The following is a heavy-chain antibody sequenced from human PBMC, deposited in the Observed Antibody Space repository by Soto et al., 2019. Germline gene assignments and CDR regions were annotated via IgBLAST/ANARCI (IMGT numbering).Heavy chain of an antibody. CDR1: GGTFSTFG. V-gene: IGHV1-69*06. D-gene: IGHD2-21*02. CDR2: FIPMFGTS. CDR3: VRVNGGNFEGWFDY. J-gene: IGHJ4*02. Sequence: AAVKVSCKASGGTFSTFGVSWVRQAPGQGLEWMGGFIPMFGTSHYPPKFQGRLTITADKSTGTVYMELASLTSQDTAVYYCVRVNGGNFEGWFDYWGQGTPVTVSS.